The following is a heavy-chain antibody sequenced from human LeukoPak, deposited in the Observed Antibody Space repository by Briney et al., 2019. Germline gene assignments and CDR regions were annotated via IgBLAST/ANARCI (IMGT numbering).Heavy chain of an antibody. D-gene: IGHD3-9*01. CDR2: ISSSSIYI. V-gene: IGHV3-21*01. Sequence: TGGSLRLSCAASGFTFSSYSMNWVRQAPGKGLEWVSSISSSSIYIYYADSVKGRFTISRDNAKNSLYLQMNSLRAEDTAVYYCARRTGYDILPGYHLYSFDYWGQGTLVTVSS. CDR1: GFTFSSYS. J-gene: IGHJ4*02. CDR3: ARRTGYDILPGYHLYSFDY.